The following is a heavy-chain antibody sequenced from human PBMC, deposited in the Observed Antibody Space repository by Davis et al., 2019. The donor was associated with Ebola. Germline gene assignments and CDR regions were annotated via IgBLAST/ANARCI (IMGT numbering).Heavy chain of an antibody. CDR3: ARDHPSEWELLFY. CDR1: GFTFSSYG. J-gene: IGHJ4*02. D-gene: IGHD1-26*01. Sequence: GESLKISCAASGFTFSSYGMHWVRQAPGKGLEWVAVIWYDGSNKYYADSVKGRFTISRDNSKNTLYLQMNSLRAEDTAVYYCARDHPSEWELLFYWGQGTLVTVSS. CDR2: IWYDGSNK. V-gene: IGHV3-33*01.